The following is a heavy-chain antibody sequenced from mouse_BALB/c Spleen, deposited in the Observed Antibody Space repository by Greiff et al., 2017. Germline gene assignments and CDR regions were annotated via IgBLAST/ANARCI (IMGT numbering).Heavy chain of an antibody. CDR1: GYTFTSYV. CDR3: AREGAYGNYYFDY. CDR2: INPYNDGT. V-gene: IGHV1-14*01. Sequence: EVQLVESGPELVKPGASVKMSCKASGYTFTSYVMHWVKQKPGQGLEWIGYINPYNDGTKYNEKFKGKATLTSDKSSSTAYMELSSLTSEDSAVYYCAREGAYGNYYFDYWGQGTTRTVSS. J-gene: IGHJ2*01. D-gene: IGHD2-1*01.